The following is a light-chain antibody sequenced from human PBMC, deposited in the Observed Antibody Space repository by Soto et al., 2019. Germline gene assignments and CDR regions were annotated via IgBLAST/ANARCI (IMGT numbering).Light chain of an antibody. CDR2: DVS. CDR1: SSDVGGYNY. Sequence: QSVLTQPASVSGSPGQSITISCTGTSSDVGGYNYVSWYQHHPGKAPKLMIYDVSNRPSGVSIRFSGSKSDNTASLTISGLQPEDEVDYHCSSYTTSNTRQIVFGTGTKLTVL. J-gene: IGLJ1*01. V-gene: IGLV2-14*03. CDR3: SSYTTSNTRQIV.